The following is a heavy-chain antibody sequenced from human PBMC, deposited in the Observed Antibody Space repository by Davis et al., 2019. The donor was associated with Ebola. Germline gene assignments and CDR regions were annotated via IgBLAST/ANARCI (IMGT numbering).Heavy chain of an antibody. CDR1: GGSITSYY. V-gene: IGHV4-59*01. J-gene: IGHJ4*02. CDR2: IYYSGST. CDR3: ARDLGSRADY. Sequence: SETLSPTFTVPGGSITSYYWRWLRQPPAKRSVWPGYIYYSGSTNYNPSLKRRVTISVDTSKNQFSLKLSSVTAADTAVYYCARDLGSRADYWGQGTLVTVSS. D-gene: IGHD3-10*01.